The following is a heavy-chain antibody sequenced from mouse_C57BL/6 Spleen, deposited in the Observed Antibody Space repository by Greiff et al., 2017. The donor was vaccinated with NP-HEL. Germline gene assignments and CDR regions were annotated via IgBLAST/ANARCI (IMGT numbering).Heavy chain of an antibody. Sequence: EVQLVESGGGLVQPKGSLKLSCAASGFSFNTYAMNWVRQAPGKGLEWVARIRSKSNNYATYYADSVKDRFTISRDDSESMLYLQMNNLKTEDTAMYYCVRRGSPYYYAMDYWGQGTSVTVSS. J-gene: IGHJ4*01. CDR1: GFSFNTYA. CDR2: IRSKSNNYAT. CDR3: VRRGSPYYYAMDY. D-gene: IGHD1-1*02. V-gene: IGHV10-1*01.